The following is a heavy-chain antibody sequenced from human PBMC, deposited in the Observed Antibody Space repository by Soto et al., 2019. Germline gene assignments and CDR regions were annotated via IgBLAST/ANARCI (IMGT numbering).Heavy chain of an antibody. CDR3: ARGTTGTSESYYYYMDV. J-gene: IGHJ6*03. CDR2: INPNSGGT. V-gene: IGHV1-2*04. D-gene: IGHD1-1*01. CDR1: GYTFTGYY. Sequence: ASVKVSCKASGYTFTGYYMHWVRQAPGQGLEWMGWINPNSGGTNYAQKFQGWVTMTRDTSISTAYMELSRLRSDDTAVYYCARGTTGTSESYYYYMDVWGKGTTVTVSS.